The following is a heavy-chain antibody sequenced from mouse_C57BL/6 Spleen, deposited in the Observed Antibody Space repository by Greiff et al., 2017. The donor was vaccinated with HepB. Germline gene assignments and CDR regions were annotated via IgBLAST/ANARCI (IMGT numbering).Heavy chain of an antibody. Sequence: VQLQQSGAELVRPGTSVKVSCKASGYAFTNYLIEWVKQRPGQGLEWIGVINPGSGGTNYNEKFKGKATLTADKSSSTAYMQLSSLTSEDSAVYFCAGGGFITCWYFDVWGTGTTVTVSS. D-gene: IGHD1-1*01. V-gene: IGHV1-54*01. J-gene: IGHJ1*03. CDR3: AGGGFITCWYFDV. CDR2: INPGSGGT. CDR1: GYAFTNYL.